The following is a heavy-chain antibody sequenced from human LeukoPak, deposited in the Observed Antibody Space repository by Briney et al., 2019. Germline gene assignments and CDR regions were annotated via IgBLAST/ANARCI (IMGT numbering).Heavy chain of an antibody. Sequence: SETLSLTCTVSGGSISSYYWSWIRQPPGKGLEWIGYIYYSGSTNYNPSLKSRVTISVDTSKNQFSLKLSSVTAADTAVYYCARVGRLAGTTIFDYWGLGTLVTVSS. CDR1: GGSISSYY. CDR2: IYYSGST. J-gene: IGHJ4*02. V-gene: IGHV4-59*01. CDR3: ARVGRLAGTTIFDY. D-gene: IGHD1-7*01.